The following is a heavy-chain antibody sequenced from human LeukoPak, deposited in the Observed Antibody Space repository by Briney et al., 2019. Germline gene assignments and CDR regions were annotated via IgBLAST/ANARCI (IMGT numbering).Heavy chain of an antibody. V-gene: IGHV3-30*01. D-gene: IGHD3-3*01. CDR3: AREERVAYYDFWSGYFTGFLDY. Sequence: GGSLRLSCAASGFTFRSYAMHWVRQAPGKGLEWVADISYDGSNKYYADSVKGRFTISRDNSKNTLYLQMNSLRAEDTAVYYCAREERVAYYDFWSGYFTGFLDYWGQGTLVTVSS. CDR1: GFTFRSYA. CDR2: ISYDGSNK. J-gene: IGHJ4*02.